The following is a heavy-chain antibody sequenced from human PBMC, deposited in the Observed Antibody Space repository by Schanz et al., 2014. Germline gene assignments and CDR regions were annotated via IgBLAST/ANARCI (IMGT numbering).Heavy chain of an antibody. CDR3: AKIERNED. Sequence: EVQLLESGGGLVQPGGSLKLSCAASGLIFSNYVMSWVRQAPGKGLEWVSTIGTSGGTNYAESVKGRFTISRDNSKNTLYLQMNRLRAEDAAVYFCAKIERNEDWGQGTLVTVSS. CDR2: IGTSGGT. V-gene: IGHV3-23*01. D-gene: IGHD1-1*01. J-gene: IGHJ4*02. CDR1: GLIFSNYV.